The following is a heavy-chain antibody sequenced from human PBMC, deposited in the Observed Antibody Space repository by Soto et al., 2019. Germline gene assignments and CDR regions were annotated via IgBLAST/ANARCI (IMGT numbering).Heavy chain of an antibody. CDR1: GLTFRSYW. CDR3: ARGWWEREGYLMDV. CDR2: INTDGSVA. Sequence: GGSLRLSCAASGLTFRSYWMHWVRQAPGKGLVWVSRINTDGSVAMYVDSVKGRFTISRDNAKNSLYLQMNSLRDDDTAVYYCARGWWEREGYLMDVWGQGTTVTVSS. D-gene: IGHD1-26*01. J-gene: IGHJ6*02. V-gene: IGHV3-74*03.